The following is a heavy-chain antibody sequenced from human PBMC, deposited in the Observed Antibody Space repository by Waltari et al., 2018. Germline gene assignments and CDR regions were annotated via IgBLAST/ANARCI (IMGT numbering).Heavy chain of an antibody. CDR1: GLSLSTSGRC. CDR2: IYWNDDK. CDR3: AHATTHYSGYFDY. V-gene: IGHV2-5*01. Sequence: QITLKESGPTQVKPTQTLTLTCTLSGLSLSTSGRCVGWIRQPPGKALEWLALIYWNDDKWYNPSLMNRLTITKDTSKNHVVLPMTNMDPVDTATFYCAHATTHYSGYFDYWGQGTLVTVSS. D-gene: IGHD4-4*01. J-gene: IGHJ4*02.